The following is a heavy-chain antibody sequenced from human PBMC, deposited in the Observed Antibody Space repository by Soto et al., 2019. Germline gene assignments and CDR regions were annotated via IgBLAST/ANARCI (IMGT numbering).Heavy chain of an antibody. CDR2: INPNSGGT. V-gene: IGHV1-2*02. CDR3: ARAAVAGDYYYGMDV. D-gene: IGHD6-19*01. CDR1: GYTFTGYY. Sequence: ASVKVSCKASGYTFTGYYMHWVRQAPGQGLEWMGWINPNSGGTNYAQKFQGRVTMTRDTSISTAYMELSRLRSDDTAVYYCARAAVAGDYYYGMDVWGQGTTVTAP. J-gene: IGHJ6*02.